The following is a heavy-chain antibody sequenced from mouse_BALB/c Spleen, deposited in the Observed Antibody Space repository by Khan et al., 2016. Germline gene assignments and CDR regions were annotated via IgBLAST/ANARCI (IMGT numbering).Heavy chain of an antibody. Sequence: EVQLLETGPGLVKPSQSLSLTCTVTGYSITSDYAWNWIRQFPGNKLEWMGYISYSGSTSYNPSLKSRISITRDTSKNQFFLQLNSVTTEDTATYYCARRATFFDYWGQGTTLTVSS. V-gene: IGHV3-2*02. CDR1: GYSITSDYA. CDR3: ARRATFFDY. D-gene: IGHD3-1*01. J-gene: IGHJ2*01. CDR2: ISYSGST.